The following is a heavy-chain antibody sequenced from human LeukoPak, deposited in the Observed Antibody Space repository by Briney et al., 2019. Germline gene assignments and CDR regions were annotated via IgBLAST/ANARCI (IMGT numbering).Heavy chain of an antibody. J-gene: IGHJ4*02. V-gene: IGHV3-11*01. CDR3: AREAPIAVAVYFDY. CDR1: EFTFSDYY. Sequence: SGGSLRLSCAASEFTFSDYYMSWIRQAPGKGLEWVSYISSSGSTIYYADSVKGRFTISRDDAKNSLYLQMNSLRAEDTAVYYCAREAPIAVAVYFDYWGQGTLVTVSS. CDR2: ISSSGSTI. D-gene: IGHD6-19*01.